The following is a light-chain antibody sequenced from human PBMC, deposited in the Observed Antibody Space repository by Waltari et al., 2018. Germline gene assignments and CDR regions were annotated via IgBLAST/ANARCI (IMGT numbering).Light chain of an antibody. CDR3: QQYGTSPPLT. V-gene: IGKV3-20*01. CDR1: QSVSTYY. Sequence: EIVLTQSPGTLSLSPGERATLSCRASQSVSTYYLAWYQHKPGQAPRLVIYGASTRAAGIPDRFSGSGSGTDFTLTISGLEPEDFAVYYCQQYGTSPPLTFGGGTNVEIK. CDR2: GAS. J-gene: IGKJ4*01.